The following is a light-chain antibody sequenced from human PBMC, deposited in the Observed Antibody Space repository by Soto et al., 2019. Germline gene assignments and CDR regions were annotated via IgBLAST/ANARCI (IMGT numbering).Light chain of an antibody. CDR1: QGISSSW. J-gene: IGKJ4*01. CDR2: GAS. CDR3: QQAQTFPLT. Sequence: DIQMTQSPSSVSASVGDRVTLTCRASQGISSSWLAWYQQKPGKAPNLLIYGASSLQSGVPSRFSGSGSATDFTLTISSLQPEDFATYYCQQAQTFPLTFGGGTKVDIK. V-gene: IGKV1-12*01.